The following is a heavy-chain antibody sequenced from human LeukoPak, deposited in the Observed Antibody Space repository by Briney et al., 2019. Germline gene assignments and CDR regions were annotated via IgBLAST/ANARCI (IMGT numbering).Heavy chain of an antibody. CDR3: AKGVTLVSYFESFDY. CDR1: GFTFNSYA. J-gene: IGHJ4*02. D-gene: IGHD3-10*01. CDR2: ISSTGATT. Sequence: GGSLRLSCAPSGFTFNSYAMNWVRQAPGKGLEWVSGISSTGATTNYADSVKGRFTISRDNSKNTLLLQMNSLRLEDTAVFYFAKGVTLVSYFESFDYWGQGTLVTVSS. V-gene: IGHV3-23*01.